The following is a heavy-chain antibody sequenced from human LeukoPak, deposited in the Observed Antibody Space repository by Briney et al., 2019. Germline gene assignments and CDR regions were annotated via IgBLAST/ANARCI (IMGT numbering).Heavy chain of an antibody. D-gene: IGHD4-17*01. CDR1: GYTLTELS. CDR2: FDPEDAET. Sequence: GASVKVSCKVSGYTLTELSIHWVRQAPGKGLEWMGGFDPEDAETIYAQKFQGRVTMTEDTSTDTAYMELSSLRSEDTAVYYCATAPNGEYAAIYAFDIWGQGTMVTVSS. V-gene: IGHV1-24*01. J-gene: IGHJ3*02. CDR3: ATAPNGEYAAIYAFDI.